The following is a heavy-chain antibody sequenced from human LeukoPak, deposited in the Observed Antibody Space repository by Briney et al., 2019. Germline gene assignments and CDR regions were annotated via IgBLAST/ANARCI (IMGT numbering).Heavy chain of an antibody. CDR2: IHYSGNT. D-gene: IGHD4-23*01. J-gene: IGHJ4*02. Sequence: SETLSLTCAVSGGSSRGGDYFWSWNRQPPGKGLEWIGHIHYSGNTYYNPSLKSRVSISVDTSKNQFSLKLSSVTAADTAVYYCARENNDYGGKKAFDYWGQGTLVTVSS. CDR1: GGSSRGGDYF. CDR3: ARENNDYGGKKAFDY. V-gene: IGHV4-30-4*01.